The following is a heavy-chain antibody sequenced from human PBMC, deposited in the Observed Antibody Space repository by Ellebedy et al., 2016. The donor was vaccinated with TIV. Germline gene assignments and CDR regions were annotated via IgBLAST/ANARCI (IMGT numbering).Heavy chain of an antibody. J-gene: IGHJ5*02. Sequence: GESLKISCVASGFSFSDHWMSWVRQAPGKGPEWVANIKEDGTKIFYADSVRGRFTISRDNAKSSLFLQMNSLTVEDSAVYYCAKDVAWGQGTLVTVSS. V-gene: IGHV3-7*01. CDR3: AKDVA. CDR2: IKEDGTKI. CDR1: GFSFSDHW.